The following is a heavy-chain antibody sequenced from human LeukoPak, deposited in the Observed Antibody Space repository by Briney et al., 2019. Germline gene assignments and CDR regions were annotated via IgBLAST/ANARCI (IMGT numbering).Heavy chain of an antibody. D-gene: IGHD5-24*01. CDR1: GFTFSSYG. J-gene: IGHJ4*02. Sequence: GRSLRLSCAASGFTFSSYGMHWVRQAPGKGLEWVAVIWYDGSNKYYADSVKGRFTISRDNSKNTLYLQMNSLRAEDTAVYYCARDQADGSPRPLYYFDYWGQGTLVTVSS. V-gene: IGHV3-33*01. CDR3: ARDQADGSPRPLYYFDY. CDR2: IWYDGSNK.